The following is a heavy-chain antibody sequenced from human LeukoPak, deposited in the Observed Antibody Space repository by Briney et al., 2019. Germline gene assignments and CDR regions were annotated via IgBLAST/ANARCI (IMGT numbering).Heavy chain of an antibody. CDR1: GYSFSSYV. J-gene: IGHJ4*02. V-gene: IGHV7-4-1*02. Sequence: GASVKVSCKASGYSFSSYVLNWVRQSPGQGLEWMGWINTKTGNPTYAQDFTGRFVFSLDTSVSTAYLEINSLKAEDTAVYYCAREGGGYPFGNGWQLDFWGQGALVTVSS. CDR2: INTKTGNP. CDR3: AREGGGYPFGNGWQLDF. D-gene: IGHD6-19*01.